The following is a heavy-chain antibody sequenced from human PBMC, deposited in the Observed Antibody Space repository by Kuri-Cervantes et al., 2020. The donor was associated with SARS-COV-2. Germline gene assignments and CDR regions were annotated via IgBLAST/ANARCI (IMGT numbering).Heavy chain of an antibody. CDR3: ARDRRGDY. J-gene: IGHJ4*02. Sequence: GESLKIPCAASGFTFSSYAMHWVRQAPGRGLEWVAVISYDGSNKYYADSVKGRFTISRDNSKNTLYLQMNSLRAEDTAVYYCARDRRGDYWGQGTLVTVSS. D-gene: IGHD3-10*01. V-gene: IGHV3-30-3*01. CDR2: ISYDGSNK. CDR1: GFTFSSYA.